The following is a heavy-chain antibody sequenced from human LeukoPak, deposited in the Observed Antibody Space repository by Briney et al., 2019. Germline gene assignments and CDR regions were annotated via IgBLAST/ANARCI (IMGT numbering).Heavy chain of an antibody. J-gene: IGHJ4*02. CDR3: ARKRDSSSWVDY. Sequence: GESLKISCKASGYSFTSHWIGWVRQMPGKGLEWMGIIYPGDFDTRYSPSFQGQVTISADKSITTAYLQWSSLKASDTAMYFCARKRDSSSWVDYWGQGTLVTVSS. CDR1: GYSFTSHW. V-gene: IGHV5-51*01. CDR2: IYPGDFDT. D-gene: IGHD6-13*01.